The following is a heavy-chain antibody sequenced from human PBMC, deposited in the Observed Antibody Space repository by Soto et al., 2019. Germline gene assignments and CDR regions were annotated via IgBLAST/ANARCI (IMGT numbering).Heavy chain of an antibody. CDR1: GGSISRYY. V-gene: IGHV4-59*01. D-gene: IGHD3-16*01. CDR2: IYYSGST. J-gene: IGHJ4*02. CDR3: ARVYGGYLDY. Sequence: QVQLQESGPGLVKPSETLSLPCTVSGGSISRYYWSWIRQPPGKGLEWIGYIYYSGSTNYNPSLKSRVTISVDTSKNQFSLKLSSVTAADTAGYYGARVYGGYLDYWGQGTLVTVSS.